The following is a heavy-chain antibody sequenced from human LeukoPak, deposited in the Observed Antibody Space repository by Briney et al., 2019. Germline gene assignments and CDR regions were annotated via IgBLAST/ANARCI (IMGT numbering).Heavy chain of an antibody. D-gene: IGHD3-16*01. CDR3: AKYRGGMGGARPGTSLDY. CDR1: GFTFSSYA. Sequence: GGSLRLSCAASGFTFSSYAMSWVRQAPGKGLEWVSAISGSGGSTYYADSVKGRFTISRDNSKNTLYLQMNSLRAEDTAVYYCAKYRGGMGGARPGTSLDYWGQGTLVTVSS. CDR2: ISGSGGST. V-gene: IGHV3-23*01. J-gene: IGHJ4*02.